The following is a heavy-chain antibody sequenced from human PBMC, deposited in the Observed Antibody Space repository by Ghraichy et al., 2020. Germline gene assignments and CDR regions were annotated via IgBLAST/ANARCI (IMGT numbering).Heavy chain of an antibody. V-gene: IGHV3-15*01. Sequence: GESLNISCAASGFTFSNAWMSWVRQAPGKGLEWVGRIKSKTDGGTTDYAAPVKGRFTISRDDSKNTLYLQMNSLKTEDTAVYYCTTAKKPGGYSYGRFDYWGQGTLVTVSS. CDR3: TTAKKPGGYSYGRFDY. D-gene: IGHD5-18*01. CDR1: GFTFSNAW. J-gene: IGHJ4*02. CDR2: IKSKTDGGTT.